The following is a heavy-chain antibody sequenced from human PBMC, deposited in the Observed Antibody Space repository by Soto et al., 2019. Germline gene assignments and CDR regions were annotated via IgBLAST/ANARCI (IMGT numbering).Heavy chain of an antibody. Sequence: GGSLRLSCAASGFTFSSYAMSWVRQAPGKGLEWVSAISGSGGSTYYADSVKGRFTISRDNSKNTLYLQTNSLRAEDTAVYYCAKDGTMVRGDWYFDLWGRGTLVTVSS. D-gene: IGHD3-10*01. CDR2: ISGSGGST. V-gene: IGHV3-23*01. CDR1: GFTFSSYA. J-gene: IGHJ2*01. CDR3: AKDGTMVRGDWYFDL.